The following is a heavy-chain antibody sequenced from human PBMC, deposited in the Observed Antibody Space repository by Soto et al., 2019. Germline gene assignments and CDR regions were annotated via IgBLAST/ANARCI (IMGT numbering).Heavy chain of an antibody. CDR3: ARAGGLGYCSSTNCPSWFDP. CDR2: ISSSGTYI. CDR1: KFTFSSYT. J-gene: IGHJ5*02. V-gene: IGHV3-21*01. D-gene: IGHD2-2*01. Sequence: GGSLRLSCAASKFTFSSYTMNWVRQAPGKGLEWVSSISSSGTYIYYADSVTGRFTISRDNAKKSLYLQMNSLRAEDTAVYYCARAGGLGYCSSTNCPSWFDPWGQGTLVTVSS.